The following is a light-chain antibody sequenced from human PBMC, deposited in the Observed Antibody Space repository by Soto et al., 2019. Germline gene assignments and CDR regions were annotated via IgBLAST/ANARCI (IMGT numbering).Light chain of an antibody. CDR1: SSNVGGYYY. CDR2: KVH. J-gene: IGLJ3*02. V-gene: IGLV2-8*01. CDR3: SSDDGINNLV. Sequence: QSALTQPPSASGSPGQSVTISCTGTSSNVGGYYYVCWYQQHAANAPQLMFYKVHRPPSGVPDCFSGSKSAYTASLTVCGLQEDDEADYYCSSDDGINNLVFGGGTKLTVL.